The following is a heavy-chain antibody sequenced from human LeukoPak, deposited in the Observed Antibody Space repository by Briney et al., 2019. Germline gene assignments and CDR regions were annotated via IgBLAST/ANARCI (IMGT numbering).Heavy chain of an antibody. CDR3: ARGRVFGVVIVYWFDP. CDR1: GYTFTNFD. Sequence: ASVKVSCKASGYTFTNFDINWVRQAPGQGLEWMGWMNPVSGNAGSAQKFQGRVTLTRDTSISTAYMELSRLRSDDTAVYYCARGRVFGVVIVYWFDPWGQGTLVTVSS. V-gene: IGHV1-8*01. CDR2: MNPVSGNA. J-gene: IGHJ5*02. D-gene: IGHD3-3*01.